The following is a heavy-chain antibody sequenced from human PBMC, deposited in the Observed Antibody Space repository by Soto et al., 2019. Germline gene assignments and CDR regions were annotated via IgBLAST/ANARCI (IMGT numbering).Heavy chain of an antibody. CDR1: GYTFTSYC. CDR3: ARAFKGYYDSSGPMTHFYY. D-gene: IGHD3-22*01. CDR2: ISAYNGNT. V-gene: IGHV1-18*01. Sequence: ASVKVSCKASGYTFTSYCISWVRQAPGQGLEWMGWISAYNGNTNYAQKFQGWVTMTRDTSISTAYMELSRLRSDDTAVYYCARAFKGYYDSSGPMTHFYYWGQGTLVTVSS. J-gene: IGHJ4*02.